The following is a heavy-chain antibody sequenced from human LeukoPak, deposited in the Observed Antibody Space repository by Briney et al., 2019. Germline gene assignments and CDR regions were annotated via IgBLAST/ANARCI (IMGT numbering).Heavy chain of an antibody. V-gene: IGHV4-38-2*01. CDR1: SGSTSCEYS. D-gene: IGHD1-26*01. CDR2: LYHSGTI. J-gene: IGHJ4*02. CDR3: AFFIILGGAVDN. Sequence: SETLSLTCFVRSGSTSCEYSWGWLRQPPGKGLEWIGSLYHSGTIYYNPSLRSRVTISLDISKNQFSLNLSFVTEADTAEYYCAFFIILGGAVDNWGQGTLVTVSS.